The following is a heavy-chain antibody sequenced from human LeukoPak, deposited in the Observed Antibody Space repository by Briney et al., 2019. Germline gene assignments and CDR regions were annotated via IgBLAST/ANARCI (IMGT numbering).Heavy chain of an antibody. CDR1: GGSISSSSYY. CDR2: IYYSGST. D-gene: IGHD1-1*01. Sequence: SETLSLTCTVSGGSISSSSYYWGWIRQPPGKGLEWIGSIYYSGSTYYNPSLKSRVTISVDTSKNQFSLKLSSVTAADTAVYYCASTSGDHYYYMDVWGKGTTVTVSS. V-gene: IGHV4-39*07. J-gene: IGHJ6*03. CDR3: ASTSGDHYYYMDV.